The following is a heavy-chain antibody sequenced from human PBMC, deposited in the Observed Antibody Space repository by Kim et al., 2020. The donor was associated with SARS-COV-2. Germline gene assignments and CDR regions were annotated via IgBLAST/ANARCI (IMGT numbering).Heavy chain of an antibody. CDR1: GGSISSYY. Sequence: SETLSLTCTVSGGSISSYYWSWIRQPPGKGLEWIGYIYYSGSTNYNPSLKSRVTISVDTSKNQFSLKLSSVTAADTAVYYCARDQVPYSSSWQYFDYWG. J-gene: IGHJ4*01. V-gene: IGHV4-59*01. CDR2: IYYSGST. CDR3: ARDQVPYSSSWQYFDY. D-gene: IGHD6-13*01.